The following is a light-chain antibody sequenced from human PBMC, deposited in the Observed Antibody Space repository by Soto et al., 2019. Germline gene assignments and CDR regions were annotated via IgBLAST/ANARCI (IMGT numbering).Light chain of an antibody. CDR3: QQCYETPLT. J-gene: IGKJ5*01. Sequence: QWTQWPSSLSASVGERLSITFRASQDSTKYLAWYQQKPGKAPNLLIFGASSLQDGVPSRFSGSGYGTDFTLTITSLQPEDFATYYYQQCYETPLTFGQGTRLEI. CDR1: QDSTKY. CDR2: GAS. V-gene: IGKV1-39*01.